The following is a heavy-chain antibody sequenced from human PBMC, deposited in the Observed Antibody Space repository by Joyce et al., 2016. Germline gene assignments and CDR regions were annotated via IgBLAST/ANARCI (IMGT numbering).Heavy chain of an antibody. D-gene: IGHD5-12*01. CDR1: GYKFTDYY. J-gene: IGHJ6*02. CDR2: INPASGAT. Sequence: QVQLAQSGPEVKKPGASVRVSCETSGYKFTDYYIHWLRQAPGQGPEWMGWINPASGATKYAQKFEGWVTVTREASITYMELSRLKSGDTAVYYCARWGYSSIEYPPLYAFDVWGQGTTVIVSS. V-gene: IGHV1-2*04. CDR3: ARWGYSSIEYPPLYAFDV.